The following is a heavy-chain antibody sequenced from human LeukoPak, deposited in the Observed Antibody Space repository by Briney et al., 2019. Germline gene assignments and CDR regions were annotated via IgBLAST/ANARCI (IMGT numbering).Heavy chain of an antibody. J-gene: IGHJ4*02. CDR1: GFTFSSYT. V-gene: IGHV3-48*01. D-gene: IGHD1-1*01. CDR3: ARALEY. Sequence: GGSLRLSCAASGFTFSSYTMNWVRQAPGKGVEWVSYISSSSTTIYYADSVKGRFTISRDNAKNSLYLQMNNLRADDTAVYYCARALEYWGQGTLVTVSS. CDR2: ISSSSTTI.